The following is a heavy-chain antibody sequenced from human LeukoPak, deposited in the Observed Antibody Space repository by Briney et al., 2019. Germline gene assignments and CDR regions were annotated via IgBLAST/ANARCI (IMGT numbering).Heavy chain of an antibody. CDR3: ARGGGYYDSSGPFQH. J-gene: IGHJ1*01. Sequence: SETLSPTCTVSGGSISSYYWSWIRQPPGKGLEWIGYIYYSGTTNYNPSLKSRVTISVDASKNQFSLKLSSVTAADTAVYYCARGGGYYDSSGPFQHWGQGTLVTVSS. CDR2: IYYSGTT. CDR1: GGSISSYY. D-gene: IGHD3-22*01. V-gene: IGHV4-59*01.